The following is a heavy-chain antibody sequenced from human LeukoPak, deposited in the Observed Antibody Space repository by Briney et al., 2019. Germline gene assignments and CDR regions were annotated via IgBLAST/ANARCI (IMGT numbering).Heavy chain of an antibody. V-gene: IGHV5-10-1*01. CDR1: RYSFTSYW. Sequence: GDSLKISCKASRYSFTSYWISWVRQMPGKGLEWMGRIDPSDSYTNYSPSFQGHVTISADKSISTAYLQWSSLKASDTAMYYCARRTQTDSSGWYAAFDIWGQGTMVTVSS. D-gene: IGHD6-19*01. J-gene: IGHJ3*02. CDR3: ARRTQTDSSGWYAAFDI. CDR2: IDPSDSYT.